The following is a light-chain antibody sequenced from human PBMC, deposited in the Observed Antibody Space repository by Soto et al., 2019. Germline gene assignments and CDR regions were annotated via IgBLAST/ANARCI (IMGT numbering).Light chain of an antibody. CDR1: SSNIGSNT. Sequence: QSVLTQAASGYGAPGRGVRISCYGSSSNIGSNTVNWYQQLPGTAPKLVIYSNNQRPSGVPDRFSGSKSGTSASLAISGLQSEDEADYYCVAWYDSRNAYVVFGGGTKVTVL. V-gene: IGLV1-44*01. CDR2: SNN. CDR3: VAWYDSRNAYVV. J-gene: IGLJ2*01.